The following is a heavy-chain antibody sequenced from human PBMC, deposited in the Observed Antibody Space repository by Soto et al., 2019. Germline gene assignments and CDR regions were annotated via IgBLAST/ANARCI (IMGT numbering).Heavy chain of an antibody. CDR3: ATYHGDDGESERHRY. CDR2: INQDGSVE. Sequence: EVQLVESGGDLVQPGGSLRLSCAASGFTFRAYLMSWVRQAQGKGLDWVANINQDGSVEYYADSVQGRFTISRDNAKNSLYLHMNSLRAEDTAVYYCATYHGDDGESERHRYWGPGTLVTVSS. CDR1: GFTFRAYL. J-gene: IGHJ4*02. V-gene: IGHV3-7*01. D-gene: IGHD2-21*02.